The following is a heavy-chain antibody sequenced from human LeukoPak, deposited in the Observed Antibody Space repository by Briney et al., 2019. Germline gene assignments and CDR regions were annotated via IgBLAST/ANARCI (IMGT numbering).Heavy chain of an antibody. V-gene: IGHV1-8*01. J-gene: IGHJ6*03. CDR1: GYTFTSYD. CDR3: ARGKEVQSKYYFSYYYMDV. Sequence: ASVKVSCKASGYTFTSYDVNWVRQATGQGLEWMGCMNPDSAKTIYAQKFQDRVTMTRNTSISTAYMELSSLRSEDTAVYYCARGKEVQSKYYFSYYYMDVWGKGTTVTVSS. CDR2: MNPDSAKT.